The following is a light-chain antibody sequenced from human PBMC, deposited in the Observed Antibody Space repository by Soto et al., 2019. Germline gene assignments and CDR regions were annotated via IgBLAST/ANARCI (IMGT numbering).Light chain of an antibody. Sequence: DIQMTQSPSTLSAFVGDRVSITCRASQSISSWLAWYQQKPGKAPNLLIYEASSLESGVPSRFSGSGSGTEFTLTITRLQPDDFASYYCQQYNSYALTVGGGTKGVIK. CDR3: QQYNSYALT. CDR1: QSISSW. J-gene: IGKJ4*01. V-gene: IGKV1-5*03. CDR2: EAS.